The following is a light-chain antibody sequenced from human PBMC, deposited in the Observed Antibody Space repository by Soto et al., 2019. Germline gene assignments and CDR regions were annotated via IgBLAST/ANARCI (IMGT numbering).Light chain of an antibody. Sequence: DIVMTQSPDSLAVSLGERATINCKSSQSVLFRSNNKNYLAWYQQKPGQPPKLLIYWASTRESGVPDRFGGSGSGTDFTLTISSLQAEDVALYYCQQYYSLPLIFGGGTKVEIK. CDR1: QSVLFRSNNKNY. J-gene: IGKJ4*01. CDR3: QQYYSLPLI. V-gene: IGKV4-1*01. CDR2: WAS.